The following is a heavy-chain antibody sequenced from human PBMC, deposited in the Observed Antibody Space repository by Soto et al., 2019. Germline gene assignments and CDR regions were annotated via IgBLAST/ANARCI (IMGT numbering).Heavy chain of an antibody. CDR3: ARDPRLLWFGELSRPLYYYYYMDV. CDR2: IWYDGSNK. D-gene: IGHD3-10*01. J-gene: IGHJ6*03. V-gene: IGHV3-33*08. CDR1: GFTFRDYA. Sequence: GGSLRLSCIASGFTFRDYAIIWVRQAPGKGLEWLAVIWYDGSNKYYADSVKGRFTISRDNSKNTLYLQMNSLRAEDTAVYYCARDPRLLWFGELSRPLYYYYYMDVWGKGTTVTVSS.